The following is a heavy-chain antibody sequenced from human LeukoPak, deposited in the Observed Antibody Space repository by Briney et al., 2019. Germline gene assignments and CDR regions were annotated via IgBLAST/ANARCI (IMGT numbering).Heavy chain of an antibody. Sequence: GASVKVSYTVSGSSLSELSLYWVRQTPGKGLEWMGGFDVIDSETFYAQKFQGRVTMTEDSSRDTAYMELRSLTSDDTALYYCAAGRPYSLLDYWGQGTLVTVSS. CDR2: FDVIDSET. D-gene: IGHD5-18*01. CDR1: GSSLSELS. V-gene: IGHV1-24*01. CDR3: AAGRPYSLLDY. J-gene: IGHJ4*02.